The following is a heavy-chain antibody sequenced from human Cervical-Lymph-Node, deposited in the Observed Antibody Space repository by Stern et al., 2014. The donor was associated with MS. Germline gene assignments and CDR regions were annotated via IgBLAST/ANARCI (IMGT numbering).Heavy chain of an antibody. CDR3: EQASPAAGRGRNSGFQL. V-gene: IGHV1-2*06. Sequence: QLVQSGAEMKKPGASVTVSCKASGYTFTHYYMQWVRQAPGQGLEWMGRINPHSGGTTYAQSFQGRVTMTRDPSIRTAYMELSKLTSDDTAVYYCEQASPAAGRGRNSGFQLWGQGTLVIVSS. D-gene: IGHD6-13*01. J-gene: IGHJ1*01. CDR1: GYTFTHYY. CDR2: INPHSGGT.